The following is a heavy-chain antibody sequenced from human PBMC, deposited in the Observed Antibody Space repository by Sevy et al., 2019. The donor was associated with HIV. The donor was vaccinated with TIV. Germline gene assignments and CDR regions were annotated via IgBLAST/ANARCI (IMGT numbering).Heavy chain of an antibody. CDR3: AREDIRVAGIGYYFHS. J-gene: IGHJ4*02. D-gene: IGHD6-19*01. Sequence: GGSLRLSCAASRFTFNTYAMHWVRQAPGKGLDWVAFISYDGTNEYYADSVKGRFTISRDNSKNTLYLQMNSLRVEDTAVYYCAREDIRVAGIGYYFHSWGQGTLVTVSS. V-gene: IGHV3-30*14. CDR1: RFTFNTYA. CDR2: ISYDGTNE.